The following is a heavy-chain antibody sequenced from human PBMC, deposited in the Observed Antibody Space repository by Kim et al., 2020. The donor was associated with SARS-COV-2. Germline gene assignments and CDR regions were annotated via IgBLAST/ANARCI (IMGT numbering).Heavy chain of an antibody. CDR2: INAGNGNT. Sequence: ASVKVSCKASGYTFTSYAMHWVRQAPGQRLEWMGWINAGNGNTKYAQKFQGRVTITRDTSASTAYMELSSLRSEDTAVYYCASRTSNYDCWSGYSSYYYYCMDVWGQGTTVTVSS. V-gene: IGHV1-3*01. CDR3: ASRTSNYDCWSGYSSYYYYCMDV. D-gene: IGHD3-3*01. CDR1: GYTFTSYA. J-gene: IGHJ6*02.